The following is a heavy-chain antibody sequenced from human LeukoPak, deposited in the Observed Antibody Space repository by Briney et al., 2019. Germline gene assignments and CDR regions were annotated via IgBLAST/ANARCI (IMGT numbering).Heavy chain of an antibody. CDR2: IYTSRST. V-gene: IGHV4-4*07. Sequence: SETLSLTCTVSGGSISRYYWSWLRQPAGKGMECIGRIYTSRSTNYNPSLKSRVTMSVDTSKNQFSLKLSSVTAADTAVYYCARENSGYDFDWGQGTLVTVSS. CDR3: ARENSGYDFD. J-gene: IGHJ4*02. D-gene: IGHD5-12*01. CDR1: GGSISRYY.